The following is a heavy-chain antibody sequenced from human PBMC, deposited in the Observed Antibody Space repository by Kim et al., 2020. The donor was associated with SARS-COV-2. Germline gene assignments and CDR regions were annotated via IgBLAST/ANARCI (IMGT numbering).Heavy chain of an antibody. J-gene: IGHJ3*02. CDR3: AKDRGVTMTLRAFDI. Sequence: SVKGRCTISRDNSKNTLYLQMISLRAEDTAVYYCAKDRGVTMTLRAFDIWGQGTMVTVSS. V-gene: IGHV3-23*01. D-gene: IGHD3-22*01.